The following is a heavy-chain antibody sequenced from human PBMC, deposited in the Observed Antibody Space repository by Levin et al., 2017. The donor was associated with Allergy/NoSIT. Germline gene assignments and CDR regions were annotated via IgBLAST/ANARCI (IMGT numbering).Heavy chain of an antibody. CDR2: LNPSSGGI. J-gene: IGHJ4*02. CDR1: GYTFTGHY. D-gene: IGHD3-22*01. Sequence: GASVKVSCKASGYTFTGHYIHWVRQAPGQGLEWMGWLNPSSGGIVYAQKFRGRVTMTRDTSITTAYMELTGLRSDDTAVYYCARGHIHYLDNTAYCDSWGQGTLVTVSS. CDR3: ARGHIHYLDNTAYCDS. V-gene: IGHV1-2*02.